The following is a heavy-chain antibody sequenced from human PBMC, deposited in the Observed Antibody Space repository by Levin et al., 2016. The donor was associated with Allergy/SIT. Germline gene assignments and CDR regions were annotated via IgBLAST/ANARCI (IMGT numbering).Heavy chain of an antibody. CDR2: IYYSGST. J-gene: IGHJ4*02. CDR3: AAIYDILTGSFDY. D-gene: IGHD3-9*01. Sequence: WIRQPPGKGLEWIGYIYYSGSTYYNPSLKSRVTISVDTSKNQFSLKLSSVTAADTAVYYCAAIYDILTGSFDYWGQGTLVTVSS. V-gene: IGHV4-31*02.